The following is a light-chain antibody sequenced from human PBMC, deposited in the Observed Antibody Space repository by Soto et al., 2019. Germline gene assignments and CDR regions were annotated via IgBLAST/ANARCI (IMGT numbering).Light chain of an antibody. CDR2: RNN. V-gene: IGLV1-47*01. Sequence: QSVLTQPPSASGTPGQRVTISCSGSSSNIGSNYVYWYQQLPGTAPKLLIYRNNQRPSGAPDRFSGSKSGTSASLAISGLRSEDEADYYWAAWDDSLSGPVFGGGTQLTVL. J-gene: IGLJ7*01. CDR1: SSNIGSNY. CDR3: AAWDDSLSGPV.